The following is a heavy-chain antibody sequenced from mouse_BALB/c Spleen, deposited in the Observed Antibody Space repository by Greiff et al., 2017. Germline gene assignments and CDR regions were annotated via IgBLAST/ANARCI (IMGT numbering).Heavy chain of an antibody. Sequence: VQLQKSGAELVRPGVSVKNSCKGSGYTFTDYAMHWVKQSHAKSLEWIGVISTYYGDASYNQKFKGKATMTVDKSSSTAYMELARLTSEDSAIYYCARSYYRYDYAMDYWGQGTSVTVSS. CDR1: GYTFTDYA. D-gene: IGHD2-14*01. V-gene: IGHV1S137*01. CDR3: ARSYYRYDYAMDY. J-gene: IGHJ4*01. CDR2: ISTYYGDA.